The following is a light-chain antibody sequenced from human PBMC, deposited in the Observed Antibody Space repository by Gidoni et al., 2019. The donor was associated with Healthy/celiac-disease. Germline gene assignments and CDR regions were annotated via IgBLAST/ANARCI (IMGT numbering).Light chain of an antibody. V-gene: IGKV1-33*01. CDR2: DAS. J-gene: IGKJ4*01. CDR1: QDISSY. Sequence: DIQMTQSPSSLSASVGDRVTITCQASQDISSYLNWYQQKPGKATKLLIYDASNLETGVPSRFSGSGSGTDFTFTISILQPEDIATYYCQQYDILPLTFGGGTKVEIK. CDR3: QQYDILPLT.